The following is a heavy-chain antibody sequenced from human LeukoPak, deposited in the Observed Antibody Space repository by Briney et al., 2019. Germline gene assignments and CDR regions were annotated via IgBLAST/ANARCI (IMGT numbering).Heavy chain of an antibody. CDR2: IYSGGST. V-gene: IGHV3-53*01. Sequence: GGSLRLSCAASGFTVSNNYMSWVRQAPGKGLEWVSVIYSGGSTYYADSVKGRFTISRDNSKNTLYLQMNSLRADDTAAYYCARGSGSYSKPTDWGQGTLVTVSS. CDR3: ARGSGSYSKPTD. D-gene: IGHD3-10*01. J-gene: IGHJ4*02. CDR1: GFTVSNNY.